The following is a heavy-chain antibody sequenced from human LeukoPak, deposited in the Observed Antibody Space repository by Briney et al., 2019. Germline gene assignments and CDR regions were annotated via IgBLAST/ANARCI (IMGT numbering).Heavy chain of an antibody. Sequence: GGSLRLSCAASGFTFSSYWMHWVRQAPGKGLVWVSRINSDGSSTSYADSVKGRFTISRDNAWNSLYLQMNSLRAEDTAEYYCARAMAGPAGEYYLDYWGRGTLVTVSS. V-gene: IGHV3-74*01. CDR1: GFTFSSYW. CDR3: ARAMAGPAGEYYLDY. D-gene: IGHD2/OR15-2a*01. CDR2: INSDGSST. J-gene: IGHJ4*02.